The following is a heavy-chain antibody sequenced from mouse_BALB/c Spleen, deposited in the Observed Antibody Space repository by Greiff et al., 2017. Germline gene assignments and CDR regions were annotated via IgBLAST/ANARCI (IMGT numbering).Heavy chain of an antibody. D-gene: IGHD2-4*01. J-gene: IGHJ4*01. CDR2: ISNLAYSI. CDR1: GFTFSDYG. Sequence: DVMLVESGGGLVQPGGSRKLSCAASGFTFSDYGMAWVRQAPGKGPEWVAFISNLAYSIYYADTVTGRFTISRENAKNTLYLEMSSLRSEDTAMYYCATDYDDAMDYWGQGTSVTVSS. CDR3: ATDYDDAMDY. V-gene: IGHV5-15*02.